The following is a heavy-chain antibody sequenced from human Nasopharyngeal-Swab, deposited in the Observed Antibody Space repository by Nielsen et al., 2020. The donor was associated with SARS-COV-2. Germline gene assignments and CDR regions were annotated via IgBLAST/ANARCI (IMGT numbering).Heavy chain of an antibody. D-gene: IGHD2-15*01. CDR2: ISYDGSNK. V-gene: IGHV3-30*04. Sequence: GESLKLSCAASGFTFSSYAMHWVRQAPGKGLEWVAVISYDGSNKYYADPVKGRFTISRDNSKNTLYLQMNSLRAEDTAVYYCVKEGSDFDYWGQGTLVTVSS. CDR1: GFTFSSYA. J-gene: IGHJ4*02. CDR3: VKEGSDFDY.